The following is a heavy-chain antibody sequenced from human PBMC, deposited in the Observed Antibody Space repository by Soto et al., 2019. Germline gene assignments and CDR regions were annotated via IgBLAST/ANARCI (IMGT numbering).Heavy chain of an antibody. J-gene: IGHJ6*03. CDR2: MNPNSGNT. V-gene: IGHV1-8*01. Sequence: GASVKVSCKASGYTFTSYDINWVRQATGQGLEWMGWMNPNSGNTGYAQKYQGRVTMTRNTSISTVYMELSSLISEDTAVYFFARGGGSSSWYYYYYYMDVWGKGTTVTVSS. CDR1: GYTFTSYD. CDR3: ARGGGSSSWYYYYYYMDV. D-gene: IGHD6-13*01.